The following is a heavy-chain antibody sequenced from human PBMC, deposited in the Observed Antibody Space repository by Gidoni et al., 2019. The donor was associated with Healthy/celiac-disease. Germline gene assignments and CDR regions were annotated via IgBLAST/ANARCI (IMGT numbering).Heavy chain of an antibody. CDR3: ARQSATGIGVAGTFDY. Sequence: QVQLQESGPGLGKPSETLSLICTVSGYSISSGYYWGWIRQPPGQGLEWIGSIYHSGSTYYNPSLKSRVTISVDTSKNQFSLKLSSVTATDTAVYYCARQSATGIGVAGTFDYWGQGTLVTASS. CDR2: IYHSGST. V-gene: IGHV4-38-2*02. D-gene: IGHD6-19*01. CDR1: GYSISSGYY. J-gene: IGHJ4*02.